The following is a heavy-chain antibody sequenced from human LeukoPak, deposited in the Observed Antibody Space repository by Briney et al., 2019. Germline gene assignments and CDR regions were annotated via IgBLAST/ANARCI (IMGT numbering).Heavy chain of an antibody. Sequence: PGGSLRLSCAASGSTFSSAGMNWVRQAPGKGLEWVSYINGYSNSIFYGDSVKGRFTISRDNAKNIVYLQMSNLADEDTAVYYCPRDLAGSRWSAFDSWGQGALVTVSS. J-gene: IGHJ4*02. V-gene: IGHV3-48*02. D-gene: IGHD3-10*01. CDR3: PRDLAGSRWSAFDS. CDR1: GSTFSSAG. CDR2: INGYSNSI.